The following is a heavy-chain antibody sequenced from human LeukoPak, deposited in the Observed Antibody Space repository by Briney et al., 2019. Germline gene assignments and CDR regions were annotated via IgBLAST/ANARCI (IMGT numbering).Heavy chain of an antibody. V-gene: IGHV4-61*02. Sequence: PSETLSLTCTVSGGSISSGSYYWSWIRQPAGKGLEWIGRIYTSGSTNYNPSLKSRVTISVDTSKNQFSLKLSSVTAADTAVYYCARAMDSNTLSRRKPYYYYYMDVWGKGTTVTVSS. CDR1: GGSISSGSYY. D-gene: IGHD4-11*01. CDR2: IYTSGST. J-gene: IGHJ6*03. CDR3: ARAMDSNTLSRRKPYYYYYMDV.